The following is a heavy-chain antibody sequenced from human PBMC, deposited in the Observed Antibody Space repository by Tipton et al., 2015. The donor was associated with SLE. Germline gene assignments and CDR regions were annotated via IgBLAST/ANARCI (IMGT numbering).Heavy chain of an antibody. D-gene: IGHD1-26*01. V-gene: IGHV4-31*02. CDR3: ARGEWGGHYFDY. CDR1: GYSISSGYY. CDR2: IYYSGST. Sequence: LRLSCAVSGYSISSGYYWGWIRQHPGKGLEWIGYIYYSGSTYYNPSLKSRVTISVDTSKNQFSLKLSSVTAADTAVYYCARGEWGGHYFDYWGQGTLVTVSS. J-gene: IGHJ4*02.